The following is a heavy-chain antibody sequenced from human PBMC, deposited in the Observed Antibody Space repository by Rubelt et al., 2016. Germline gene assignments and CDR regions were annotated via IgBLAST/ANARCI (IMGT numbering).Heavy chain of an antibody. D-gene: IGHD6-13*01. Sequence: QVQLVQSGAEVKKPGASVKVSCRASGYSFTSYAMHWVRQAPGQRLEWMGWINAGDGNTKYSQNFQGRVAITRDTSASTGYMELSSLRSEETAVYYCAREYSSTWYDGMDVWGQGTTVTVSS. V-gene: IGHV1-3*01. J-gene: IGHJ6*02. CDR2: INAGDGNT. CDR3: AREYSSTWYDGMDV. CDR1: GYSFTSYA.